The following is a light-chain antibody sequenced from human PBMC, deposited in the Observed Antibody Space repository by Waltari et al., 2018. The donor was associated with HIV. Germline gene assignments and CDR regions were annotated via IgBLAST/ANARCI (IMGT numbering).Light chain of an antibody. V-gene: IGLV6-57*01. Sequence: NFMLTQPHSVSESPGKTVSISCTRSSGSIASSYVQWYQQRPGSSPTAVIFEDNQRPSGAPERFSGSIDSSSNSASLTISGLKTEDEADYYCQSYDTTTPVVFGGGTRLTVL. CDR3: QSYDTTTPVV. CDR2: EDN. J-gene: IGLJ2*01. CDR1: SGSIASSY.